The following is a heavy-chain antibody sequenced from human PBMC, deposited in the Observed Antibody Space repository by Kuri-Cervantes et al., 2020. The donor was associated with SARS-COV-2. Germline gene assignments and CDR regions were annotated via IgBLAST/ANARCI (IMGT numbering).Heavy chain of an antibody. Sequence: LSLTCAASGFTFRGSAMHWVRQASGKGLEWVGRIRSKANSYATAYAASVKGRFTISSDDSKNTAYLQMNSLKTEDTAVYYCTTFLWSGVIQSDTSTDYWGQGTLVTVSS. CDR1: GFTFRGSA. CDR2: IRSKANSYAT. J-gene: IGHJ4*02. CDR3: TTFLWSGVIQSDTSTDY. D-gene: IGHD3-22*01. V-gene: IGHV3-73*01.